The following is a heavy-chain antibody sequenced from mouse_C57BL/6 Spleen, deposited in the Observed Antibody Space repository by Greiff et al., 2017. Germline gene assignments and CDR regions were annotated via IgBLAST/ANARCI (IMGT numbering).Heavy chain of an antibody. D-gene: IGHD3-2*02. CDR3: ARGTDSAGYWFAY. Sequence: QVQLQQSGTELVKPGASVKLSCKASGYTFTSYWIHWVKQRPGLGLEWIGNINPSNVGTNYNEKFKSKATLTVDKSSSTAYMQRSSLTSEDSAVYYCARGTDSAGYWFAYWGQGTLVTVSA. CDR1: GYTFTSYW. CDR2: INPSNVGT. J-gene: IGHJ3*01. V-gene: IGHV1-53*01.